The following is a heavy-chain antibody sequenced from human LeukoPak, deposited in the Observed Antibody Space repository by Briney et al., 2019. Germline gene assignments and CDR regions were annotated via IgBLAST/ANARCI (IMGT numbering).Heavy chain of an antibody. CDR2: IYHSGST. Sequence: SETLSLTCAVSGYSISSGYYWGWIRQPPGKGLEGIGSIYHSGSTSYNPSLKSRVTISVDTSKNQFSLKLSSVTAADTAVYYCARHSVVVVPAAREGRFDPWGQGTLVTVSS. J-gene: IGHJ5*02. V-gene: IGHV4-38-2*01. CDR1: GYSISSGYY. D-gene: IGHD2-2*01. CDR3: ARHSVVVVPAAREGRFDP.